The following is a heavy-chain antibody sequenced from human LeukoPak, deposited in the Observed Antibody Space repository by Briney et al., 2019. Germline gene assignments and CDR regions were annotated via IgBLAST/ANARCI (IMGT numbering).Heavy chain of an antibody. CDR2: ISYDGSKN. D-gene: IGHD3-22*01. J-gene: IGHJ6*02. CDR1: GFTFSSYG. V-gene: IGHV3-30*18. CDR3: AKELSSARGYGMDV. Sequence: GSLRLSCAASGFTFSSYGMQWVRQAPGKGLEWVAVISYDGSKNYYGDSVKGRFTISRDNSKNTLYLQMNSLRAEDTAVYYCAKELSSARGYGMDVWGQGTTVTVSS.